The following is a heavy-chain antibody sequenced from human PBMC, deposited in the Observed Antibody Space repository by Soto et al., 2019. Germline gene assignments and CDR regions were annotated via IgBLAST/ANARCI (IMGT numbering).Heavy chain of an antibody. Sequence: EVQLLESGGGLVQPGGSLRLSCAASGFTFSTNSMTWVRQAPGKGLEWVCGISGGGDSTHYADSVKGRFTISRDNSKNMVYLQINSLTADDTAVYFCSKWDGYGDQWGQGTLVTVSS. V-gene: IGHV3-23*01. J-gene: IGHJ5*02. CDR1: GFTFSTNS. CDR3: SKWDGYGDQ. D-gene: IGHD5-12*01. CDR2: ISGGGDST.